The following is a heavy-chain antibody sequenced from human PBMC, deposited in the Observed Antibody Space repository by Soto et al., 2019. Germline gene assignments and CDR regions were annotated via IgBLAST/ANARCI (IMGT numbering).Heavy chain of an antibody. J-gene: IGHJ5*02. D-gene: IGHD3-16*01. V-gene: IGHV3-73*01. Sequence: GGSLRLSCAASGFTFSVSAINWVRQASGKGLEWVGHIRSNTNSYATQYAASVKRRFTISRDDSRNTAFLQMNSLRAEVTAVYYCARPSYGGAMDWFDPWGQGTLVTVSS. CDR1: GFTFSVSA. CDR3: ARPSYGGAMDWFDP. CDR2: IRSNTNSYAT.